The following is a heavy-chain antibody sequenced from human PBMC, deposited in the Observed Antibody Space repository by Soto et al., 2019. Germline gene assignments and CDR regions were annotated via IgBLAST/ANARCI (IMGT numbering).Heavy chain of an antibody. Sequence: QVQLVQSGAEVKKAGASVKVSCKASGYTFYRYGITWVRQAPGQGLEWVGWINPSNDNTNNAKKCRGRVTMATDASTSTDHMELRSMKSYDTAVYSCERDTQQDSNGYYPELFDPWVQGTLVTVSS. CDR1: GYTFYRYG. V-gene: IGHV1-18*01. CDR2: INPSNDNT. CDR3: ERDTQQDSNGYYPELFDP. J-gene: IGHJ5*02. D-gene: IGHD3-22*01.